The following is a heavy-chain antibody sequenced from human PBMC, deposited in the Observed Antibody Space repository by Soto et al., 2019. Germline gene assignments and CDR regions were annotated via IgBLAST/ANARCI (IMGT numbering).Heavy chain of an antibody. CDR3: ARDRADRGFDY. CDR1: GDRFTSYA. Sequence: QVQLEQSGAEVKKPGSSVKVSCKTSGDRFTSYAISWVRQAPGQGLEWVGTVLPVLGTTNYAQKLRGRVTLTADESTSTAYMELGNLRSEDTAIYYCARDRADRGFDYWGQGTLFTVSS. CDR2: VLPVLGTT. V-gene: IGHV1-69*18. D-gene: IGHD3-10*01. J-gene: IGHJ4*02.